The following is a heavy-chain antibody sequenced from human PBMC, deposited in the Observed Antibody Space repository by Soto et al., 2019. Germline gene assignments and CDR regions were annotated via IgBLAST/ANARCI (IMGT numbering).Heavy chain of an antibody. CDR3: ARDTYLRGYSYFFFQAEDGIRDL. CDR2: IYYSGST. Sequence: SWIRPPPGKGLEWIGYIYYSGSTNYNPSLKSRVTISVDTSKNQFSLKLSSVTAADTAVYYCARDTYLRGYSYFFFQAEDGIRDL. J-gene: IGHJ2*01. V-gene: IGHV4-59*01. D-gene: IGHD5-18*01.